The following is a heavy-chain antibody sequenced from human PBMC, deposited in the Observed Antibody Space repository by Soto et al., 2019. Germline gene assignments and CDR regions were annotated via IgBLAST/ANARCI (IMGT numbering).Heavy chain of an antibody. V-gene: IGHV1-8*01. Sequence: ASVKVSCKAYGYTFIDFDINWVRQAAGQGLEWMGWMNPNTGNTAYAQKFQGRLTLTGDTSISAAYMDLSSLTSEDTAVYYCARGFSSYSDFWAQGTLVTVSS. D-gene: IGHD6-13*01. CDR1: GYTFIDFD. CDR3: ARGFSSYSDF. J-gene: IGHJ4*02. CDR2: MNPNTGNT.